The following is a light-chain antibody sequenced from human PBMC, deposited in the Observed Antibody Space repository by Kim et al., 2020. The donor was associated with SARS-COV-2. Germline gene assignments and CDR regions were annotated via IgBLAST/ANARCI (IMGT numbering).Light chain of an antibody. J-gene: IGKJ2*01. V-gene: IGKV3-20*01. CDR2: GSS. CDR1: QTLNSGY. CDR3: QQYGGSSYT. Sequence: LSPGERATLSCRASQTLNSGYLAWYQHKSGQAPRLLIFGSSNRATGIPDRFSGSGSGTDFTLTITRLEPEDFAVYYCQQYGGSSYTFGQGTKLEI.